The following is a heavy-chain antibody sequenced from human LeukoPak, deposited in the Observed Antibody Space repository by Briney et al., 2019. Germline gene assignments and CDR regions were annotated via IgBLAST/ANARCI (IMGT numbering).Heavy chain of an antibody. CDR2: ISGSGGTT. CDR3: AKKSEQWLVRTNFDY. J-gene: IGHJ4*02. Sequence: PGGSLRLSCAASGFTFGSYAMSWVRQAPGKGLEWVSGISGSGGTTYYADSVKGRFTISRDNSKNTLYLQMNSLRVEDTAVYYCAKKSEQWLVRTNFDYWGQGTLVTVSS. D-gene: IGHD6-19*01. CDR1: GFTFGSYA. V-gene: IGHV3-23*01.